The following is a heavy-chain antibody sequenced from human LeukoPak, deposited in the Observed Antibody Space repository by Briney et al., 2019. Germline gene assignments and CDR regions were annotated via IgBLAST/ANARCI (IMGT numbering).Heavy chain of an antibody. CDR2: ISSSSSTI. CDR3: ARDGIAAGDY. Sequence: GGSLRLSCAASGFTFSDYYMNWVRQAPGKGLEWVSYISSSSSTIYYADSVKGRFTISRDNAKNSLYLQMNSLRAEDTAVYYCARDGIAAGDYWGQGTLVTVSS. CDR1: GFTFSDYY. J-gene: IGHJ4*02. D-gene: IGHD6-13*01. V-gene: IGHV3-48*01.